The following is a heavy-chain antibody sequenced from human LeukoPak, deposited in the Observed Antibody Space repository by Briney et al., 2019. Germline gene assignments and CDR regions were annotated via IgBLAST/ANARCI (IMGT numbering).Heavy chain of an antibody. V-gene: IGHV3-33*01. Sequence: GGSLRLSCTASGFSFSSYGMHWVRQAPGKGLEWVAVIWHDGSNKIYADSVKGRFTISRDNSKKTLFLQVISLRAEDTAVYYCARDSRDAYFEYWGQGTLVTVSS. CDR3: ARDSRDAYFEY. CDR1: GFSFSSYG. J-gene: IGHJ4*02. CDR2: IWHDGSNK. D-gene: IGHD5-24*01.